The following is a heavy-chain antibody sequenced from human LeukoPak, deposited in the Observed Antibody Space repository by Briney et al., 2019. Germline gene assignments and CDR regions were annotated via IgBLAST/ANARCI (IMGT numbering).Heavy chain of an antibody. V-gene: IGHV4-4*09. CDR1: GGSISGYY. Sequence: SGTLSLTCTVSGGSISGYYWSWIRQPPGKGLEWIGYIYTSGNTNYNPSLKSRVTMSVDTSKNQFSLKLSSVTAADTAVYYCARLDISGHLEYWGPGTLLTVSS. J-gene: IGHJ4*02. D-gene: IGHD3-22*01. CDR3: ARLDISGHLEY. CDR2: IYTSGNT.